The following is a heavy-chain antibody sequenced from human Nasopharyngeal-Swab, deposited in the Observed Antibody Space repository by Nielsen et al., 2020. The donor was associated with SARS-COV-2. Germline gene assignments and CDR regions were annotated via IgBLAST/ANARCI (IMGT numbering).Heavy chain of an antibody. CDR2: ISSSGSTI. V-gene: IGHV3-11*01. D-gene: IGHD3-3*01. J-gene: IGHJ6*02. CDR3: ARAGNFWSGYYRSYYYGMDV. Sequence: WIRQPPGKGLEWVSYISSSGSTIYYADSVKGRFTISRDNAKNSLYLQMNSLRAEDTAVYYCARAGNFWSGYYRSYYYGMDVWGQGTTVTVLL.